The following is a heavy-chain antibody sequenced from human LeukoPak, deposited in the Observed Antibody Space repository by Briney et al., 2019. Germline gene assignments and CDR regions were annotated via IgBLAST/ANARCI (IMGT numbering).Heavy chain of an antibody. Sequence: SETLSLTCAVYGGSFSGSYWGWIRQPPGRGLEWIGCVYYGGDAYYNPSLKSRVTISADLSKNQFSLSLISVTAADTALYYCARLFSRGWPYYYGLGAWGQGTTVTVSS. CDR3: ARLFSRGWPYYYGLGA. J-gene: IGHJ6*02. V-gene: IGHV4-34*01. D-gene: IGHD6-19*01. CDR1: GGSFSGSY. CDR2: VYYGGDA.